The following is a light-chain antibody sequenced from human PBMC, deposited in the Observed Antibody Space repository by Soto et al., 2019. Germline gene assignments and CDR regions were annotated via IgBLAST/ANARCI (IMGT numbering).Light chain of an antibody. Sequence: EIVLTQSPGTLSLSRGERATLSCRASQSVSSSYVAWYQQKPGQAPRLLIYGASSRATGIPDRFSGSGSGTDFPLTLSRLETEDFAVYYFQQYGSSPYTFGQGTKREIK. J-gene: IGKJ2*01. CDR3: QQYGSSPYT. V-gene: IGKV3-20*01. CDR2: GAS. CDR1: QSVSSSY.